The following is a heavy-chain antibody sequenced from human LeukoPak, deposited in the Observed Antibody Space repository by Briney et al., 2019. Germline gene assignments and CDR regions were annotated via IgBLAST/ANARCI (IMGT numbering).Heavy chain of an antibody. CDR2: INSDGSST. CDR1: GVTFSSYW. CDR3: ARAPTLYGSGPVLDY. V-gene: IGHV3-74*01. Sequence: GGSLRLSCAASGVTFSSYWMHWVRQAPGKGLVWVSRINSDGSSTSYADSVKGRFTISRDNAKNTLYLQMNSLRAEDTAVYYCARAPTLYGSGPVLDYWGQGTLVTVSS. D-gene: IGHD3-10*01. J-gene: IGHJ4*02.